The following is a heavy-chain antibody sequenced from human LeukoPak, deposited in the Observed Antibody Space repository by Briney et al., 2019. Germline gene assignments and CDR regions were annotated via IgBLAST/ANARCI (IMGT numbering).Heavy chain of an antibody. J-gene: IGHJ4*02. Sequence: PGGSLRLSCAASGFTFRNYGMHWVRQAPGKGLEWVALIRYDGSNKYFADSVKGRFTISRDYSKNTLYLQMNSLRAEDTAVYYCANFGSSGDYWGQGTLVTVSS. CDR1: GFTFRNYG. CDR2: IRYDGSNK. CDR3: ANFGSSGDY. V-gene: IGHV3-30*02. D-gene: IGHD1-26*01.